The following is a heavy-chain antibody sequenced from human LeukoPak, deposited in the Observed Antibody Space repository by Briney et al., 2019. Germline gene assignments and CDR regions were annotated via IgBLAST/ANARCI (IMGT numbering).Heavy chain of an antibody. J-gene: IGHJ4*01. V-gene: IGHV3-30*03. D-gene: IGHD2-2*01. CDR3: ARPPLGAAQLLF. CDR1: GFTFNNYG. Sequence: GGSLRLSCAASGFTFNNYGMHWVRQAPGKGLEWVAFISYDGSNQYYADSVQGRFTISRDNAKNSLYLQMNSLRAEDTAMYYCARPPLGAAQLLFWGQGTMVTVSS. CDR2: ISYDGSNQ.